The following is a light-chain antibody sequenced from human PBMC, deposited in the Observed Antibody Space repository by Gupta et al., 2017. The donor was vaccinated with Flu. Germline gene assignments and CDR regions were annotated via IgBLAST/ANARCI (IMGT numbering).Light chain of an antibody. CDR3: QQQDISPWT. CDR2: QAS. V-gene: IGKV1-5*03. Sequence: PSTLSASVGDTVTITCRASQSVSRWLAWYQQTPGRPPKLLINQASRVANGFSSRFSGSGSGTEFTLTISSLQPDDFATYHCQQQDISPWTFGQGTKVEIK. CDR1: QSVSRW. J-gene: IGKJ1*01.